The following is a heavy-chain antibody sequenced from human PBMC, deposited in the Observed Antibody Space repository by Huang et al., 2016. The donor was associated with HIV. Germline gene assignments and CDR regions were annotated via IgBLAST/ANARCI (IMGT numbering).Heavy chain of an antibody. V-gene: IGHV4-39*01. Sequence: QLQLQESGPGQVKPSETLSLTCTVSGGSIDNRNSYWGWIRQPPGKGLEWIGNIYYSGTTYYNPSLKRRVTISVDTSNNQFSLRLDSVTAADTAVYYYFGSWGQGTLVTVSS. CDR3: FGS. J-gene: IGHJ4*02. CDR1: GGSIDNRNSY. CDR2: IYYSGTT.